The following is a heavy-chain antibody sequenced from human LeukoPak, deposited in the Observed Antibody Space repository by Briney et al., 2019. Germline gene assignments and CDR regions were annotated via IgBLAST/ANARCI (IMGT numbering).Heavy chain of an antibody. V-gene: IGHV3-48*03. CDR3: ATLEVEFDY. J-gene: IGHJ4*02. Sequence: GGSLRLSCAASGITFSSYEMNWVRQAPGKGLEWVSYISSSGSTIYYADSVKGRFTISRDNAKNSLYLQMNSLRAEDTAVYYCATLEVEFDYWGQGTLVTVSS. CDR2: ISSSGSTI. CDR1: GITFSSYE. D-gene: IGHD3-3*01.